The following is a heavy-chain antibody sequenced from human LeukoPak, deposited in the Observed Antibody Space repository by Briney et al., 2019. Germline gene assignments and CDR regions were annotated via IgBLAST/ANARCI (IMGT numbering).Heavy chain of an antibody. CDR1: GFTFSSYA. J-gene: IGHJ4*02. Sequence: GGSLRLSCAASGFTFSSYAMSWVRQAPGKGLEWVSAISGSGGCTYYADSVKGRFTISRDNSKNTLYLQMNSLRAEDAAVYYCSKVGDSSGFDYWGQGTLVTVSS. D-gene: IGHD3-22*01. CDR2: ISGSGGCT. V-gene: IGHV3-23*01. CDR3: SKVGDSSGFDY.